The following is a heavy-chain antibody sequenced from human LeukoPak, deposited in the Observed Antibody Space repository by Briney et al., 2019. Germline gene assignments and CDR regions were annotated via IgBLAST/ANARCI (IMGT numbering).Heavy chain of an antibody. CDR1: GFAFSRYT. CDR2: VTSDSSRI. Sequence: GGSLRLSCAGSGFAFSRYTMNWVRQAPGKGLEWVSSVTSDSSRIYYADSVKGRFTISRDNAKNSLYLQMNSLRAEDTAVYYCAREYCSSTSCLYDYWGQGTLVTVSS. V-gene: IGHV3-21*01. J-gene: IGHJ4*02. CDR3: AREYCSSTSCLYDY. D-gene: IGHD2-2*01.